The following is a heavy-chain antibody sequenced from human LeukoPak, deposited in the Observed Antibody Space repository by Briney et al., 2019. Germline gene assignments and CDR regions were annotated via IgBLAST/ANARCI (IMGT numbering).Heavy chain of an antibody. CDR2: LHSDGGT. J-gene: IGHJ4*02. CDR3: ARDRSGTYLDF. D-gene: IGHD1-26*01. V-gene: IGHV3-66*01. CDR1: GATVWSSF. Sequence: PGGSLRLSCSESGATVWSSFRSWIRQTPGEGLEWVAILHSDGGTDYADSVRGRFTISRDNSKDIVYLQMNSLRVEDTALYYCARDRSGTYLDFWGQGTLVTVSS.